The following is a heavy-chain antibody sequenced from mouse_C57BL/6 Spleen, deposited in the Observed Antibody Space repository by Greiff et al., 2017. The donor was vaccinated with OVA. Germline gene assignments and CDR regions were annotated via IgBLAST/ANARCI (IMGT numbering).Heavy chain of an antibody. Sequence: QVTLKVSGAELVKPGASVKLSCKASGYTFTEYTIHWVKQRSGQGLEWIGWFYPGSGSIKYNEKFKDKATLTADKSSSTVYMELSRLTSEDSAVYFCARHEGAPYSNYGYFDVWGTGTTVTVSS. CDR3: ARHEGAPYSNYGYFDV. J-gene: IGHJ1*03. CDR2: FYPGSGSI. CDR1: GYTFTEYT. V-gene: IGHV1-62-2*01. D-gene: IGHD2-5*01.